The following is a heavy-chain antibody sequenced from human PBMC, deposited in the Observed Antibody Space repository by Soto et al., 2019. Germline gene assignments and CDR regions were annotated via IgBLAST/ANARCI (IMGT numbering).Heavy chain of an antibody. V-gene: IGHV2-70*01. D-gene: IGHD5-18*01. CDR2: IDWADDK. CDR3: SRAVGGFTYGYPDY. CDR1: GFSLSTTGMC. Sequence: SGPTLVNPTQTLTLACTFSGFSLSTTGMCVSWIRQPPGKALEWLALIDWADDKYYSTSLKTRLTISKDTSKNQVVLTMTNVEPVDTATYFCSRAVGGFTYGYPDYWGQGTLVTVSS. J-gene: IGHJ4*02.